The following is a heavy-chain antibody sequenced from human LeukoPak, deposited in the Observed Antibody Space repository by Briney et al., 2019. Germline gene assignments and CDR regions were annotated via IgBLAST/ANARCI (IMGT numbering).Heavy chain of an antibody. CDR2: IKQDGSEK. CDR3: ARVGSDYGDYGTAFDY. V-gene: IGHV3-7*03. D-gene: IGHD4-17*01. CDR1: GFTFSSYW. J-gene: IGHJ4*02. Sequence: PGGSLRLSCAASGFTFSSYWMSGVRQAPGKGLEWVANIKQDGSEKYYVDSVKGRFTISRDNAKNSLYLQMNSLRAEDTAVYYCARVGSDYGDYGTAFDYWGQGTLVTVSS.